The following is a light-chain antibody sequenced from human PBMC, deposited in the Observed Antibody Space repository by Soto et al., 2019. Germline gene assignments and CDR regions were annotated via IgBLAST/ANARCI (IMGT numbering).Light chain of an antibody. CDR1: QSVSSSY. V-gene: IGKV3-20*01. CDR3: QQYGSSPRT. Sequence: EVVLTQSPGTLSLSPGERATLSCRASQSVSSSYLAWYQQKPGQAPRLLIYGASSRATGIPDRFSGSGSGTDFTLTISRLEPEDFAVYYCQQYGSSPRTFGHGPKVDI. J-gene: IGKJ1*01. CDR2: GAS.